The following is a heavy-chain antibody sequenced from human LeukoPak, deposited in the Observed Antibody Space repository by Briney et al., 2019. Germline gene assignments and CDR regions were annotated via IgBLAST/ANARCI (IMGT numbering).Heavy chain of an antibody. CDR2: INPNSGGT. CDR3: ARDLGRDGYNYYS. J-gene: IGHJ4*02. V-gene: IGHV1-2*06. D-gene: IGHD5-24*01. Sequence: ASLKVSCKXSGYTFTGYYMHWVRQSPGQGLEWMGRINPNSGGTNYAQKFQGRVTMTRDPSISTAYMEVSSLRSDDTAVYYCARDLGRDGYNYYSWGQGTLVTVSS. CDR1: GYTFTGYY.